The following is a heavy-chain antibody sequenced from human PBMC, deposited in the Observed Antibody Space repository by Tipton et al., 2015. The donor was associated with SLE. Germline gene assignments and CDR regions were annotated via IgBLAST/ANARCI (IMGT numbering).Heavy chain of an antibody. CDR2: IYYSGST. J-gene: IGHJ4*02. D-gene: IGHD6-19*01. V-gene: IGHV4-30-4*01. CDR3: AREIAVAGTRWYFDY. CDR1: GGSISSGDYY. Sequence: TLSLTCTVSGGSISSGDYYWSWIRQPPGKGLEWIGYIYYSGSTYYNPSLKSRVTISVDTSKNQFSLKLSSVTAADTAVYYCAREIAVAGTRWYFDYWGQGTLVTVSS.